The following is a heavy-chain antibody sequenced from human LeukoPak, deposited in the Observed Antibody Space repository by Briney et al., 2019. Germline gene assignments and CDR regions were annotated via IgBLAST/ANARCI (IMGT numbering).Heavy chain of an antibody. D-gene: IGHD5-18*01. CDR2: ISYDGSNK. V-gene: IGHV3-30-3*01. Sequence: GGSLRLSCAAPGFTFSSYAMHWVRQAPGKGLEWVAVISYDGSNKYYADSVKGRFTISRDNSKNTLYLQLNSLRAEDTAVYYCARDQVVGYSYGCFDYWGPGTLVTVSS. CDR1: GFTFSSYA. J-gene: IGHJ4*02. CDR3: ARDQVVGYSYGCFDY.